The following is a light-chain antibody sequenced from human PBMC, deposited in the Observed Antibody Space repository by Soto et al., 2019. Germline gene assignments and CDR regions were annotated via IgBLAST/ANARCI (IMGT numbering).Light chain of an antibody. CDR2: DNN. J-gene: IGLJ2*01. CDR3: GTWDSSLSAVV. V-gene: IGLV1-51*01. Sequence: QSALTQPPSVSAAPGQKVTISCSGSSSNIGNNYVSWYQQLPGTAPKLLIYDNNKRPSGIPDRFSGSKSGTSATLGITGLQTVDEADYYCGTWDSSLSAVVFGGGTKLTVL. CDR1: SSNIGNNY.